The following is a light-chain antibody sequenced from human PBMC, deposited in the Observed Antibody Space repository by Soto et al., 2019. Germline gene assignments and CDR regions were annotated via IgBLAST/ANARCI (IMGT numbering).Light chain of an antibody. CDR3: QQYGSSPRIT. V-gene: IGKV3-20*01. Sequence: EIVLTQSPGTLSLSPGERATLSCSASQSVSNNYLAWYQQKPGQAPRLLIYGASSRATGVPDRFSGSGSGTDFTLTISRLEPEDFAVYYCQQYGSSPRITFGQGTRLEIK. CDR1: QSVSNNY. CDR2: GAS. J-gene: IGKJ5*01.